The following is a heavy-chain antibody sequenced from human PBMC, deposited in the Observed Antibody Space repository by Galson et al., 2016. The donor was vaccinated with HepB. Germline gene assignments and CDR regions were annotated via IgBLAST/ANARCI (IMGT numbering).Heavy chain of an antibody. Sequence: PALVKPTQTLTLTCTFSGFSLSTIGMSVSWIRQSPGKALEWLALIDWDDDKYYSLSLKTRLSISKDTSINQVVLSMTNMGPVDTATYYCARIDAAPGAADAFDVWGQGTMVTVSS. CDR2: IDWDDDK. J-gene: IGHJ3*01. V-gene: IGHV2-70*01. CDR1: GFSLSTIGMS. CDR3: ARIDAAPGAADAFDV. D-gene: IGHD6-13*01.